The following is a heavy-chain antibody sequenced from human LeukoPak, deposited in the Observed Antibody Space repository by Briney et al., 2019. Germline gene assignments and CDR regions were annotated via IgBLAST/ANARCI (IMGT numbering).Heavy chain of an antibody. CDR3: ARETHDYGDSRYFDY. D-gene: IGHD4-17*01. CDR2: IYYSGST. CDR1: GGSISSSRYY. J-gene: IGHJ4*02. V-gene: IGHV4-39*07. Sequence: PSETLSLTCTVSGGSISSSRYYWGWIRQPPGKGLEWIGSIYYSGSTYYNPSLKSRVTISVDTSKNQFSLKLSSVTAADTAVYYCARETHDYGDSRYFDYWGQGTLVTVSS.